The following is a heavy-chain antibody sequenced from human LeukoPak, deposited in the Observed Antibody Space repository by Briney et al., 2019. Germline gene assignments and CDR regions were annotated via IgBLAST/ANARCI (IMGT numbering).Heavy chain of an antibody. D-gene: IGHD6-6*01. CDR1: GYSFTSYW. CDR2: IYPGDSDT. V-gene: IGHV5-51*01. J-gene: IGHJ4*02. CDR3: ARREPHSSCHY. Sequence: GESLKMSCKGSGYSFTSYWIGWVRQMPGKGLECMGIIYPGDSDTRYSPSFQGQVTISADKSISTAYLQWSSLKASDTAMYYCARREPHSSCHYWGQGTLVTVSS.